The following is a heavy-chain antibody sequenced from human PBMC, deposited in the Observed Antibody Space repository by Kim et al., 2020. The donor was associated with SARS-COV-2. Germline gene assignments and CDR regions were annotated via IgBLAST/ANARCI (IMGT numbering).Heavy chain of an antibody. V-gene: IGHV4-31*03. J-gene: IGHJ2*01. CDR1: GGSISSGGYY. CDR3: ARCPLRITGTFWYFDL. Sequence: SETLSLTCTVSGGSISSGGYYWSWIRQHPGKGLEWIGYIYYSGSTYYNPSLKSRVTISVDTSKNQFSLKLSSVTAADTAVYYCARCPLRITGTFWYFDLWGRGTLVTVSS. D-gene: IGHD1-20*01. CDR2: IYYSGST.